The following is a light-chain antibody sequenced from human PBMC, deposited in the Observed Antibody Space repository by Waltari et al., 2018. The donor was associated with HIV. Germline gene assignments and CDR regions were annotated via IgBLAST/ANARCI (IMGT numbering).Light chain of an antibody. Sequence: DIGMTQPLSTLPPSLGDRSTTTCRASQTISSSLAWYQQRPGTAPKLLIYKASSLEDGVPSRFSGSGSGTEFTLTISSLQPDDIAVYFCQQYSAFPFTFGQGTKLEI. V-gene: IGKV1-5*03. J-gene: IGKJ2*01. CDR3: QQYSAFPFT. CDR1: QTISSS. CDR2: KAS.